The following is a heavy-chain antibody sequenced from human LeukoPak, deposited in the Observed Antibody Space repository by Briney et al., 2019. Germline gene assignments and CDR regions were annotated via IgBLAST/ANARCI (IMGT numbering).Heavy chain of an antibody. CDR2: INHSGST. CDR1: GGSFSGYY. Sequence: PSETLSLTCAVYGGSFSGYYWSWIRQPPGKGLEWIGEINHSGSTNYNPSLKSRVTISVDTSKNQFSLKLSSVTAADTAVYYCARGYSSGWYVGPRWFDPWGQGTLVTVSS. J-gene: IGHJ5*02. CDR3: ARGYSSGWYVGPRWFDP. D-gene: IGHD6-19*01. V-gene: IGHV4-34*01.